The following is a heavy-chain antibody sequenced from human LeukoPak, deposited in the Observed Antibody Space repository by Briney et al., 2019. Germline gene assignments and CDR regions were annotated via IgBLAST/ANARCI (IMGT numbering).Heavy chain of an antibody. CDR3: ARMIGTAMVP. CDR2: ISHSGSII. Sequence: GGSLRLSCAASGFTFSSYSMNWVRQAPGKGLEWVSYISHSGSIIFYADSVKGRFTVSRDNARNSLFLQMNSLRAEDTAVYYCARMIGTAMVPWGQGTLVTVSS. D-gene: IGHD5-18*01. CDR1: GFTFSSYS. V-gene: IGHV3-48*01. J-gene: IGHJ4*02.